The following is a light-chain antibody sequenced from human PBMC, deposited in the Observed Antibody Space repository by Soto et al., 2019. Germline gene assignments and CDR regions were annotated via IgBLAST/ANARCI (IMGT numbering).Light chain of an antibody. J-gene: IGKJ3*01. V-gene: IGKV3-20*01. Sequence: EIVLTQSPGTLSLSPGERATLSCRASQSINSRYLAWYQQKPGQAPRLLIYGASSRATGIPDRFSGSGSGTDFTLTISGLEPEDFAVYYCQHFGSSPGFTFGPGTKVDIK. CDR1: QSINSRY. CDR3: QHFGSSPGFT. CDR2: GAS.